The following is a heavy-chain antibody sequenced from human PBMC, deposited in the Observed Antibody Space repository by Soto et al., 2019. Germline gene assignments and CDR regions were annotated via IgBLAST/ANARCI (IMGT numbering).Heavy chain of an antibody. Sequence: PGESLKISCQGSGYTFSRYWIGWVRQMTGKGQAWMGIIYPADSNTKYSPSFQGQVTMSVDKSISTAYLQSRSLQASVTAMHYPVGHAVSSSSLGWFDPWGQGTRVTVSS. D-gene: IGHD6-19*01. CDR2: IYPADSNT. J-gene: IGHJ5*02. CDR3: VGHAVSSSSLGWFDP. CDR1: GYTFSRYW. V-gene: IGHV5-51*01.